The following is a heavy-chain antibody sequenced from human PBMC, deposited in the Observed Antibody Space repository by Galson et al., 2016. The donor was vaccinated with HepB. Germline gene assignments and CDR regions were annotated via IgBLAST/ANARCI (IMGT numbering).Heavy chain of an antibody. D-gene: IGHD2-15*01. CDR2: IYNGGST. CDR3: ARNRHCSGGSCYGA. J-gene: IGHJ5*02. CDR1: GFTVSNNY. V-gene: IGHV3-66*01. Sequence: SLRLSCAASGFTVSNNYMRWVRQAPGKGLEWVSLIYNGGSTCYADSVKGRFTISRDSSKNTLYPQMNSLRAEDTAVYYCARNRHCSGGSCYGAWGQGTLVTVSS.